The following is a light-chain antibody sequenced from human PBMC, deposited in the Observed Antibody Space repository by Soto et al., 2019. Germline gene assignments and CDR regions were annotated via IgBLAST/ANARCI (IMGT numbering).Light chain of an antibody. CDR3: QSFDSSLSGVV. J-gene: IGLJ2*01. CDR2: GNN. V-gene: IGLV1-40*01. Sequence: QSVLTQPPSLSGAPGQRVTISCTGSSSNIGAGYDVHWYQQLPGTAPKLLIYGNNNRPSGVPDRFSGSKSGTSASLAITGLQAEDEADYYCQSFDSSLSGVVFGGGTKLTVL. CDR1: SSNIGAGYD.